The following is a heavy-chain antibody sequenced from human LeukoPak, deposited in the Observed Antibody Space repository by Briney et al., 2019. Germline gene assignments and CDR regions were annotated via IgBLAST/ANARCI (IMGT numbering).Heavy chain of an antibody. D-gene: IGHD6-13*01. CDR3: ARGRLDSSSWYPFDY. Sequence: ASVKVSCKTSGGTFSNYAINWVRQATGQGLEWMGWMNPNSGNTGYAQKFQGRVTITRNTSISTAYMELSSLRSEGTAVYYCARGRLDSSSWYPFDYWGQGTLVTVSS. V-gene: IGHV1-8*03. CDR2: MNPNSGNT. J-gene: IGHJ4*02. CDR1: GGTFSNYA.